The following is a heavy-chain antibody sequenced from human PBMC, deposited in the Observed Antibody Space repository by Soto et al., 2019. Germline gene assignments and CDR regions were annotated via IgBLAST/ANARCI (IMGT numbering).Heavy chain of an antibody. CDR1: RGSFSYFH. D-gene: IGHD1-26*01. CDR3: ARGGGNPASTNDF. Sequence: QVQLQQWGGGLLKPSETPSLTCGLHRGSFSYFHWSWIRQPPGKGLEWIGEIHTSGSTNYNPSLRSRVTMSIDTSAMRFSLTLNSVTAAVKAVYYCARGGGNPASTNDFWGQGALVTVSS. V-gene: IGHV4-34*01. J-gene: IGHJ4*02. CDR2: IHTSGST.